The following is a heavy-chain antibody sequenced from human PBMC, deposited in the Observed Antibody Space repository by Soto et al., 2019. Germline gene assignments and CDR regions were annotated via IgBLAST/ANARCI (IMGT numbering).Heavy chain of an antibody. CDR1: GYTFTDYY. V-gene: IGHV1-2*02. D-gene: IGHD4-17*01. CDR3: ARGPYGDNAFDI. Sequence: QVQVVQSGAEVKKPGASVKVACKASGYTFTDYYMHWIRHAPGQGLEWMGWIAPHRDGTEFAQKFQGRITLTGDTSTSTDYMERKGLTSADTAVYFCARGPYGDNAFDIWGQGTMVTVSS. CDR2: IAPHRDGT. J-gene: IGHJ3*02.